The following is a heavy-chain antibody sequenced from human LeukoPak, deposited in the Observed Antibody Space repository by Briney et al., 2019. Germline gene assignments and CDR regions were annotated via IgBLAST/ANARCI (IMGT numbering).Heavy chain of an antibody. D-gene: IGHD3-22*01. CDR3: ARRPSYYDSSEDY. V-gene: IGHV4-59*01. J-gene: IGHJ4*02. CDR2: IYYSGST. CDR1: GGSISSYY. Sequence: SETLSLTCTVSGGSISSYYWSWIRQPPGKGLEWIGYIYYSGSTNYNPSLKSRVTISVDTSKNQFSLNLSSVTAADTAVYYCARRPSYYDSSEDYWGQGTLVTVSS.